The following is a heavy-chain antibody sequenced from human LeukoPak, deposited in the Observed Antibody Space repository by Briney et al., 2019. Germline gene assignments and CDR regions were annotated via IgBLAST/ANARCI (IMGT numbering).Heavy chain of an antibody. D-gene: IGHD2-2*01. J-gene: IGHJ4*02. CDR2: ISSSGSTI. V-gene: IGHV3-11*01. CDR3: ARDGEVVPAAVYFDY. Sequence: GGSLRLSCAASGFTFSDYYMSWIRQAPGKGLEWASYISSSGSTIYYADSVKGRFTISRDNAKNSLYLQMNSLRAEDTAVYYCARDGEVVPAAVYFDYWGQGTLVTVSS. CDR1: GFTFSDYY.